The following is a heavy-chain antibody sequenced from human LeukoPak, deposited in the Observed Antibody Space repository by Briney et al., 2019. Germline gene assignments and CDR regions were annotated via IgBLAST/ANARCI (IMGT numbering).Heavy chain of an antibody. Sequence: GGSLRLSCAASGFTFSSYWMQWVRQVPGKGLVWVSRIKSDGSSTSYADSVKGRFTISRDNSKNTLYLQMNSLRAEDTAVYYCARANCSSTSCYIAIDFWGQGTLVTVSS. CDR2: IKSDGSST. J-gene: IGHJ4*02. CDR3: ARANCSSTSCYIAIDF. D-gene: IGHD2-2*01. CDR1: GFTFSSYW. V-gene: IGHV3-74*01.